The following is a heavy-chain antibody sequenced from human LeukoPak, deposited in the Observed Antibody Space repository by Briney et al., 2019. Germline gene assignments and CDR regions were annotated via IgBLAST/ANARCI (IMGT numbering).Heavy chain of an antibody. J-gene: IGHJ6*02. CDR2: INHSGST. D-gene: IGHD3/OR15-3a*01. V-gene: IGHV4-34*01. CDR1: GGSFSGYY. CDR3: ARVDWSAVYYYYGMDV. Sequence: PSETLSLTCAVYGGSFSGYYWSWIRQPPGKGLEWIGEINHSGSTNYNPSLKSRVTISVDTSKNQFSLKLSSVTAAGTAVYHCARVDWSAVYYYYGMDVWGQGTTVTVSS.